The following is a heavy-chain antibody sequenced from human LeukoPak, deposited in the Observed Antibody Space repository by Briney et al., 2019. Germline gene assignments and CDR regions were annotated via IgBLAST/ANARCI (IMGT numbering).Heavy chain of an antibody. V-gene: IGHV4-34*01. CDR1: GGSFSGYY. CDR2: INHSGST. Sequence: ASETLSLTCAVYGGSFSGYYWSWIRQPPGKGLEGIGEINHSGSTMYNPSLKSRVTISVDTSKNQFSLKLSSVTAADTAVYYCARGVRFLEWSKSPYNWFDPWGQGTLVTVPS. CDR3: ARGVRFLEWSKSPYNWFDP. J-gene: IGHJ5*02. D-gene: IGHD3-3*01.